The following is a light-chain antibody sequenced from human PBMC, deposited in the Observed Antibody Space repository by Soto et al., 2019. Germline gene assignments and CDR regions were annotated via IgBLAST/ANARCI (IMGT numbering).Light chain of an antibody. V-gene: IGLV2-23*02. Sequence: QSVLTQPASVSGSPGQSITISCTGTSSDFGTYNLVSWYQQHPGKAPKLIIYEVTQRPSGVSNRFSASKSGNTASLTISGLQAEDEADYYCCSYAGTTATWLFGGGTKLTVL. CDR3: CSYAGTTATWL. J-gene: IGLJ3*02. CDR1: SSDFGTYNL. CDR2: EVT.